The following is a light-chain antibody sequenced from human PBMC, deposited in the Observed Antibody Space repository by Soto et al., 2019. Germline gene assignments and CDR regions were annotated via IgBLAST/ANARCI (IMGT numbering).Light chain of an antibody. CDR1: QGLAGW. Sequence: DIQLAQSPSSVSASVGDRVTITCRASQGLAGWLGWYQQKPGTAPKLLISGASSLQNGVPSRFSGNGSGTDFSLTISSLQPDDFATYFCPQASSFPITSGHGTRLEFK. J-gene: IGKJ5*01. V-gene: IGKV1-12*01. CDR2: GAS. CDR3: PQASSFPIT.